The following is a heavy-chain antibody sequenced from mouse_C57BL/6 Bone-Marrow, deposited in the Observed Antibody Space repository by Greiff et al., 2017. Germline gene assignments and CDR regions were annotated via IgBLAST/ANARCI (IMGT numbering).Heavy chain of an antibody. V-gene: IGHV10-1*01. CDR3: VRQGTGYYFDY. D-gene: IGHD3-3*01. CDR2: IRSKSNNYAT. J-gene: IGHJ2*01. Sequence: EVQVVESGGGLVQPKGSLKLSCAASGFSFNTYAMNWVRQAPGKGLEWVARIRSKSNNYATYYADSVKDRFTISRDDSESMLYLQMNNLKTEDTAMYYCVRQGTGYYFDYWGQGTTLTVSS. CDR1: GFSFNTYA.